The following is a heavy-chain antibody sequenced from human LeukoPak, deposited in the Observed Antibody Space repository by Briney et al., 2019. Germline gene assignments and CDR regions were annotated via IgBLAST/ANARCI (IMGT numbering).Heavy chain of an antibody. J-gene: IGHJ4*02. CDR3: AKDLYGSGPNVVY. CDR1: GFTFNTYW. V-gene: IGHV3-21*01. CDR2: ISISSTYI. Sequence: GGSLRLSCAASGFTFNTYWMHWVRQAPGKGLEWVSSISISSTYIYYADSVKGRFTISRDNSKNTLYLQMNSLRAEDTAVYYCAKDLYGSGPNVVYWGQGTLVTVSS. D-gene: IGHD3-10*01.